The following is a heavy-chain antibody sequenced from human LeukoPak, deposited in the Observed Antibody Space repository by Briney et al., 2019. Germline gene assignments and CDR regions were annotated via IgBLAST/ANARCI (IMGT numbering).Heavy chain of an antibody. D-gene: IGHD3-22*01. CDR2: INPNSGGT. J-gene: IGHJ4*02. Sequence: ASVKVSCKTSGYMFTGYYMHWVRQAPGQGLEWMGRINPNSGGTNYAQKFQGRVTMTSDTSISTAYMELSRLRSDDTAIYYCATDAYYDTSGVYPSDYWGQGTLVTVSS. V-gene: IGHV1-2*06. CDR3: ATDAYYDTSGVYPSDY. CDR1: GYMFTGYY.